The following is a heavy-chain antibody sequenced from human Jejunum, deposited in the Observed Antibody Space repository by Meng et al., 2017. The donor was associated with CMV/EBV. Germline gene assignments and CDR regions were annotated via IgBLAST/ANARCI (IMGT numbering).Heavy chain of an antibody. V-gene: IGHV3-30*02. CDR2: IRHDGSED. CDR1: GFPFNIYD. CDR3: TKGGFDS. J-gene: IGHJ4*02. Sequence: QVQVVEFGGGVVQPGGSLSLSCVTSGFPFNIYDMHWVRQAPGKGLDWVTCIRHDGSEDFYVDSVKGRFTISRDNSKNTLYLQMNSLRVDDSALYYCTKGGFDSWGQGTLVTVSS. D-gene: IGHD2-15*01.